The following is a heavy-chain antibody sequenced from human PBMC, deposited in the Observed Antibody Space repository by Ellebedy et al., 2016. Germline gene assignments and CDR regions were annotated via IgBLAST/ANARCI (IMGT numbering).Heavy chain of an antibody. CDR2: INSDGSST. CDR3: AREGSYYGMDV. V-gene: IGHV3-74*01. Sequence: GGSLRLSCAAPGFTFSSYWMHWVRQAPGKGLVWVSRINSDGSSTSYADSVKGRFTISRDNAKNTLYLQMNSLRAEDTAVYYCAREGSYYGMDVWGQGTTVTVSS. J-gene: IGHJ6*02. CDR1: GFTFSSYW. D-gene: IGHD3-10*01.